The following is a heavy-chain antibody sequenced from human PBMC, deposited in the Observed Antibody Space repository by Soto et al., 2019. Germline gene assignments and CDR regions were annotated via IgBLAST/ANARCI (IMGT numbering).Heavy chain of an antibody. CDR2: IYYTGST. D-gene: IGHD3-3*01. J-gene: IGHJ6*03. Sequence: SETLSLTCTVSGGPISSGGFYWSWIRQHPGKGLEWIAYIYYTGSTYYNPSLKSRVTTSVDTSKNQFSLKLSSVTAADTAVYYCARIMTISGVDRYYMDVWGKGTTVTVSS. V-gene: IGHV4-31*03. CDR3: ARIMTISGVDRYYMDV. CDR1: GGPISSGGFY.